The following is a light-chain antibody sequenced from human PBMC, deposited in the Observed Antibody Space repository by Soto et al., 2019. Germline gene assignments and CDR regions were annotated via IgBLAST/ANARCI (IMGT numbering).Light chain of an antibody. CDR3: SLSYSGVRV. Sequence: QAVVTQEPSVTVSPGGTVTLTCDSSTGTVTSTHYPYWFQQKPGQVPRALIYDTSGKHSWTPARFSRSIIGGKPALILPDAQPEAEADYYGSLSYSGVRVFGGGTKLTVL. V-gene: IGLV7-46*01. CDR2: DTS. CDR1: TGTVTSTHY. J-gene: IGLJ3*02.